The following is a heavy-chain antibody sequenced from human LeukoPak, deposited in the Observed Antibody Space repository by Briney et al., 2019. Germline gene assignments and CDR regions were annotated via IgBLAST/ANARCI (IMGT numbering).Heavy chain of an antibody. CDR2: ISNTGST. J-gene: IGHJ4*02. Sequence: SETLSLTCTVSGGSISSSSYYWGWIRRPPGKGLEWIGYISNTGSTNYNPSLKSRVAISVDTSKNQFSLNLSSVTAADTALYYCTRGFRSSFSDQWGQGTLVTVSS. CDR1: GGSISSSSYY. D-gene: IGHD1-26*01. V-gene: IGHV4-61*05. CDR3: TRGFRSSFSDQ.